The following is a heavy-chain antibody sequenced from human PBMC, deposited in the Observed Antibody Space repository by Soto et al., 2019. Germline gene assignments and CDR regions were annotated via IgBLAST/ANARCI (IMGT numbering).Heavy chain of an antibody. Sequence: SETLSLTCTVSGGSISGYYWSWIRQPPGKGLEWIGYIYYSGSTNYNPSLKSRVTISVDTSKNQFSLKLSSVTAADTAVYYCARETMGGAFDIWGQGTMVTVSS. CDR3: ARETMGGAFDI. CDR1: GGSISGYY. V-gene: IGHV4-59*01. J-gene: IGHJ3*02. D-gene: IGHD2-15*01. CDR2: IYYSGST.